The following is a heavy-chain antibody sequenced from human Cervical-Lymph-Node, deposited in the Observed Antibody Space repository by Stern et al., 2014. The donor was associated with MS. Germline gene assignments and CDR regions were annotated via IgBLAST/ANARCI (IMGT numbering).Heavy chain of an antibody. CDR1: GYSFTSYW. D-gene: IGHD2-2*01. J-gene: IGHJ5*02. V-gene: IGHV5-51*01. Sequence: EVQLVESGAEVKKPGESLKISCKGSGYSFTSYWIGWVRQMPGKGLEWMGVINPGDSDTRYSPSFQGQGTISADKSISPPYLQWSSRKASETAMYYCARRHCSSRRCGWFDPGGQGTRVTVSS. CDR3: ARRHCSSRRCGWFDP. CDR2: INPGDSDT.